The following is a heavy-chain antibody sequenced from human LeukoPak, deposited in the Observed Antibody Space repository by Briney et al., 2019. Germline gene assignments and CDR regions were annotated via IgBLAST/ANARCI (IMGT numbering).Heavy chain of an antibody. CDR3: AKSRDYYGSGTPFDY. CDR1: GFTLSDYA. V-gene: IGHV3-23*01. J-gene: IGHJ4*02. CDR2: ISGSGGST. D-gene: IGHD3-10*01. Sequence: GGSLRLSCAASGFTLSDYAMSWVRQAPGKGLEWVSAISGSGGSTYYADSVKGRFTISRDNSKNTLYLQMNSLRAEDTAVYYCAKSRDYYGSGTPFDYWGQGTLVTVSS.